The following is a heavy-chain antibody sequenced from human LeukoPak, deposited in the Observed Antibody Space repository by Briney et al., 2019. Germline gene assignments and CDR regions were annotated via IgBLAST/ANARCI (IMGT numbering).Heavy chain of an antibody. J-gene: IGHJ4*02. CDR2: ISSNGGST. CDR1: GFTFSSYA. Sequence: GGSLRLSCAASGFTFSSYAMHWVRQAPGKGLEYVSAISSNGGSTYYANSVRGRFTISRDNSKNTLYLQMGSLRAEDMAVYYCARDCTTRGMSYWGQGTLVTVSS. V-gene: IGHV3-64*01. CDR3: ARDCTTRGMSY. D-gene: IGHD2-2*01.